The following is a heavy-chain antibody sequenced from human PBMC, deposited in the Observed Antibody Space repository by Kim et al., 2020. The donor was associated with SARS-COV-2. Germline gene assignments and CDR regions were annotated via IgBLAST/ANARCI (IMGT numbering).Heavy chain of an antibody. D-gene: IGHD2-15*01. CDR2: ISYDGINK. V-gene: IGHV3-30*04. CDR3: ARDEDIVVVVAATEKFSRYYGMDV. J-gene: IGHJ6*02. Sequence: GGSLRLSCAASGFTFSSYAMHWVRQAPGKGLEWVAVISYDGINKYYADSVKGRFTISRDNSKNTLYLQMNSLRAEDTAVYYCARDEDIVVVVAATEKFSRYYGMDVWGQGTTVTVSS. CDR1: GFTFSSYA.